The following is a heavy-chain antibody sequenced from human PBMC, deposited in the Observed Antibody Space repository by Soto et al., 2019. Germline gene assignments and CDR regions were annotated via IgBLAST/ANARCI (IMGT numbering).Heavy chain of an antibody. CDR1: GYTFTSYG. CDR3: ARGRYGDY. D-gene: IGHD1-1*01. J-gene: IGHJ4*02. CDR2: ISAHNGNT. Sequence: VHLVQSGAEVKKPGASVKVSCKGSGYTFTSYGITWVRQAPGQGLGWMGWISAHNGNTDYAQKLQGRVTVTRDTSTSTAYMELRSLRSDDTAVYYCARGRYGDYWGQGALVTVSS. V-gene: IGHV1-18*01.